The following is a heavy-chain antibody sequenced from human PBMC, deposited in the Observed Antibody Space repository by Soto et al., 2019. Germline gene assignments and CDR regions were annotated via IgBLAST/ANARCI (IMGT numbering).Heavy chain of an antibody. Sequence: QVQLVQSGAEVKKPGSSVKVSCKASGGIFNNYAISWVRQAPGQGLEWMGGIIPAYGTSNYAQKLQGRVTLTADESTSTAYMELSSLRVEDTAIYYCARDKYTMVRGLIPHLSEKWGQGTLVTVSS. D-gene: IGHD3-10*01. V-gene: IGHV1-69*12. CDR2: IIPAYGTS. J-gene: IGHJ4*02. CDR1: GGIFNNYA. CDR3: ARDKYTMVRGLIPHLSEK.